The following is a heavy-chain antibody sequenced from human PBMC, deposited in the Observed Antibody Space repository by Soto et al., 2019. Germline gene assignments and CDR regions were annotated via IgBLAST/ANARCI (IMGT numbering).Heavy chain of an antibody. CDR3: ARGPLYFTGALPY. J-gene: IGHJ4*02. D-gene: IGHD1-1*01. CDR2: IYSGGST. V-gene: IGHV3-66*01. CDR1: GFTVSSNY. Sequence: PGGSLRLSCAASGFTVSSNYMSWVRQAPGKGLEWVSVIYSGGSTYYADSVKGRFTISRDNSKNTLYLQMNGLRAEDTAVYYCARGPLYFTGALPYWGQGTLVTVSS.